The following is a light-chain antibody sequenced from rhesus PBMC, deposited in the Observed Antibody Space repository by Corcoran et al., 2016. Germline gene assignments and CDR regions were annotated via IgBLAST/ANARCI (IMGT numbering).Light chain of an antibody. CDR2: GAS. V-gene: IGKV3-42*01. Sequence: EIVMTQSPATLALSPGERATLSCRASQSITTYSAWYQQKPGPAPRLLIYGASIRATGIPDRVSGRGAGTAFTLTSSSLEPEDVGIYFCRQTSNWPLSFGGGTKVKI. J-gene: IGKJ4*01. CDR3: RQTSNWPLS. CDR1: QSITTY.